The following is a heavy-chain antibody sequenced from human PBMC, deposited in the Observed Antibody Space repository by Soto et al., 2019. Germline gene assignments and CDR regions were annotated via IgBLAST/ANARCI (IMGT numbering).Heavy chain of an antibody. Sequence: SETLSLTCTVSGGSISSGSYYWSCIRQPPGKGLEWIGYIYYSGSTNYNPSLKSRVTISVDTSKNQFSLKLSSVTAADTAVYYCARAGYDFWSDQPNWFDPWGQGTLVTVSS. J-gene: IGHJ5*02. V-gene: IGHV4-61*01. D-gene: IGHD3-3*01. CDR1: GGSISSGSYY. CDR2: IYYSGST. CDR3: ARAGYDFWSDQPNWFDP.